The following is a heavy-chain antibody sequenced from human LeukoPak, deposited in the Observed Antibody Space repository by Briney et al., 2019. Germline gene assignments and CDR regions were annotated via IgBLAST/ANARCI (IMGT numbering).Heavy chain of an antibody. CDR1: GFTFSSYG. V-gene: IGHV3-33*01. CDR2: IWYDGSNK. CDR3: AREGYCSSTSCSWFDY. Sequence: PGGSLRLSCAASGFTFSSYGMHWVRKAPGKGLELVAVIWYDGSNKYYADSVKGRFTISRDNSKNTLYLQMNSLRAEDTAVYYCAREGYCSSTSCSWFDYWGQGTLVTVSS. D-gene: IGHD2-2*01. J-gene: IGHJ4*02.